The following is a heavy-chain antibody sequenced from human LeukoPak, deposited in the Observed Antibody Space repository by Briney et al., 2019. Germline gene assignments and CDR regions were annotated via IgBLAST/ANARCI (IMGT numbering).Heavy chain of an antibody. CDR3: ARVGLSDYYYYMDV. J-gene: IGHJ6*03. CDR2: IYYSGST. D-gene: IGHD3-10*01. Sequence: SDPLSLMYTGWGGSSSSYYWSWIRQRPGEGRDLIGYIYYSGSTNYNPSLKSRVTISVDTSKNQFSLKLSSVTAADTAVYYCARVGLSDYYYYMDVWGKGTTVTVSS. CDR1: GGSSSSYY. V-gene: IGHV4-59*07.